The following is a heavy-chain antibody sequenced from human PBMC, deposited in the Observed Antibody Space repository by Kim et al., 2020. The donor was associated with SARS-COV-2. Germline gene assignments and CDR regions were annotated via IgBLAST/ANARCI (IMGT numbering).Heavy chain of an antibody. CDR1: GGTFSSYA. Sequence: SVKVSCKASGGTFSSYAISWVRQAPGQGLEWMGGIIPIFGTANYAQKFQGRVTITADESTSTAYMELSSLRSEDTAVYYCASEAGDYGDSDLGVGAFDIWGQGTMVTVSS. CDR2: IIPIFGTA. CDR3: ASEAGDYGDSDLGVGAFDI. V-gene: IGHV1-69*13. D-gene: IGHD4-17*01. J-gene: IGHJ3*02.